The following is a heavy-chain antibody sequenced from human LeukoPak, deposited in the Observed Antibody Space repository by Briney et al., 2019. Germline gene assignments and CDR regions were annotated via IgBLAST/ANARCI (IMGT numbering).Heavy chain of an antibody. CDR1: GYIFTTYF. D-gene: IGHD1-26*01. V-gene: IGHV1-18*04. Sequence: ASVKVSCKASGYIFTTYFIHWVRQAPGQGLEWMGWISAYNGNTNYAQKLQGRVTMTTDTSTSTAYMELRSPRSDDTAVYYCARDPLPGGSGSYYDAFDIWGQGTMVTVSS. CDR2: ISAYNGNT. CDR3: ARDPLPGGSGSYYDAFDI. J-gene: IGHJ3*02.